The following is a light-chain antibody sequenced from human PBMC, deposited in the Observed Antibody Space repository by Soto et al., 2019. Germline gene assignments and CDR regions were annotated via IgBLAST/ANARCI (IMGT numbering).Light chain of an antibody. CDR1: ESISSW. V-gene: IGKV1-5*01. CDR2: DAS. Sequence: EIRMTQKPSTLCGSVEDRSTITCRACESISSWLAWYQQKPGRAPKLLIYDASSLESGVPSRFSGSGSGTEFTFTIGLLLPADSATYYWQHYYRSSITFPQGTRLEIK. CDR3: QHYYRSSIT. J-gene: IGKJ5*01.